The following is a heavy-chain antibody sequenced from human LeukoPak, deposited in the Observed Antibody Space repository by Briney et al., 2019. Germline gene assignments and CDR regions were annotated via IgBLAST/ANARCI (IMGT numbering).Heavy chain of an antibody. Sequence: GASVKVSCKASGYTFTGYYMHWVRQAPGRGLEWMGWINPNSGGTNYAQKFQGRVTMTKDTSISTAYMELSRLRSDDTAVYYCARETANWGTIDYWGQGTLVTVSS. CDR1: GYTFTGYY. CDR2: INPNSGGT. V-gene: IGHV1-2*02. J-gene: IGHJ4*02. D-gene: IGHD7-27*01. CDR3: ARETANWGTIDY.